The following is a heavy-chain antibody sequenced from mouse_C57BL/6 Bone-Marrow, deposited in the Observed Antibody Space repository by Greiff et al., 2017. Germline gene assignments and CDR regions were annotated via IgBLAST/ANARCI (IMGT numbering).Heavy chain of an antibody. CDR3: TTYDDGSSLYYYAMDY. D-gene: IGHD1-1*01. CDR2: IDPEDGDT. Sequence: VQLQQSGAELVRPGASVKLSCTASGFNIKDYYMHWVKQRPEQGLEWIGRIDPEDGDTEYAPKLQGKATMTADTSSNTAYLQRSSLTSEDTAVYYCTTYDDGSSLYYYAMDYWGQGTSVTVSS. V-gene: IGHV14-1*01. CDR1: GFNIKDYY. J-gene: IGHJ4*01.